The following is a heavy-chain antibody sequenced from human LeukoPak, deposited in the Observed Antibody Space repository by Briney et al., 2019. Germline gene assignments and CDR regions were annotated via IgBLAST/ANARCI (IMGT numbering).Heavy chain of an antibody. CDR2: IYPGDSDT. CDR1: GYRFTTYW. D-gene: IGHD2-21*02. V-gene: IGHV5-51*01. J-gene: IGHJ4*02. Sequence: PGESLKISCMCSGYRFTTYWVAWVRQMPGKGLEWMGIIYPGDSDTRYSPSFQGQVTISVDRSISTAYLQWRSLKGSDPGMYYGARSMAPGGDHKSRFDYWGQGNMVTVSS. CDR3: ARSMAPGGDHKSRFDY.